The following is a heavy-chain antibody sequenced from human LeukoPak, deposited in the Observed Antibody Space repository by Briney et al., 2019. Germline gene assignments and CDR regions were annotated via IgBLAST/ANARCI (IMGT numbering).Heavy chain of an antibody. CDR3: ARDGQFGWVRGEDY. CDR1: GGSISSYY. J-gene: IGHJ4*02. Sequence: SETLSLTCTVSGGSISSYYWSWIRQPPGKGLEWIGYIYYSGSTNYNPSLKSRVTISVDTSKNQFSLKLSSVTAADTAVYYCARDGQFGWVRGEDYWGQGTLVTVSS. CDR2: IYYSGST. V-gene: IGHV4-59*12. D-gene: IGHD3-16*01.